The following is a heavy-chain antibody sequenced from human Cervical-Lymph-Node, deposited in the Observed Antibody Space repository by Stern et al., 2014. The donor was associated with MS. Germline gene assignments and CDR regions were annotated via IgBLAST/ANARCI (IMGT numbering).Heavy chain of an antibody. V-gene: IGHV3-21*02. Sequence: EVQLVESGGGLVKPGGSLRLSCTASGFTFNSYTMYWVRQAPGKGLEWVSSICGSSIFRYYADSVRGRFTISRDNAKTSLFLQLDSLRVDDTAVYYCARRQTTYLDWGQGTLVTVSS. CDR3: ARRQTTYLD. D-gene: IGHD4-11*01. J-gene: IGHJ4*02. CDR1: GFTFNSYT. CDR2: ICGSSIFR.